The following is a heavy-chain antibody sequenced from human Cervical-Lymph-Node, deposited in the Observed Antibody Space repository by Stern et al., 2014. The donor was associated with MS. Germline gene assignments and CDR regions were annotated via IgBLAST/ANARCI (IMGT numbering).Heavy chain of an antibody. Sequence: QMQLVQSGPGLVKPSETLSLTCTVSGYSISSGYYWAWIRQSPGKGLEWIGNIYHSGTTYYNPSLKSRVTISVDTSKPQFSLKVSSATAADTAVYYCARATTTVTTFDPWGQGTLVTVSS. V-gene: IGHV4-38-2*02. J-gene: IGHJ5*02. CDR3: ARATTTVTTFDP. CDR1: GYSISSGYY. CDR2: IYHSGTT. D-gene: IGHD4-11*01.